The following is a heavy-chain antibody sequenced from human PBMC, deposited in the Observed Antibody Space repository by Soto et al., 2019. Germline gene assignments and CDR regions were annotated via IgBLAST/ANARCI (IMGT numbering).Heavy chain of an antibody. D-gene: IGHD6-13*01. CDR1: GFTFSSYG. V-gene: IGHV3-30*18. CDR2: ISYDGSNK. CDR3: AKERQQPAGYYYGMDV. J-gene: IGHJ6*02. Sequence: GGSLSLSCAASGFTFSSYGMHWVRQAPGKGLEWVAVISYDGSNKYYADSVKGRFTISRDNSKNTLYLQMNSLRAEDTALYYCAKERQQPAGYYYGMDVWGQGTTVTVSS.